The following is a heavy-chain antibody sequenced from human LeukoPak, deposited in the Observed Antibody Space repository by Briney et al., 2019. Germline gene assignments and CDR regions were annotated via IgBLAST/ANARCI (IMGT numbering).Heavy chain of an antibody. CDR3: AKRGIVIRAVIIVGFHKEAYYFDY. V-gene: IGHV3-23*01. J-gene: IGHJ4*02. CDR1: GFTFTNYA. Sequence: GGSLRLSCAASGFTFTNYAMTWVRQAPGKGLEWVSAIARSGGYTYYADSVRGRFTISRDNSKNTLYLQMSSLRAEDTAVYFCAKRGIVIRAVIIVGFHKEAYYFDYWGQGALVTVSS. D-gene: IGHD3-10*01. CDR2: IARSGGYT.